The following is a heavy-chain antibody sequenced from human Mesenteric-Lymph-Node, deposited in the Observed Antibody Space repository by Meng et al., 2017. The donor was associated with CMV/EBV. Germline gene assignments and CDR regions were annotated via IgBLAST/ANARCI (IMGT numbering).Heavy chain of an antibody. Sequence: ESLKISCPVSGGSISSYYWSWIRQPPGKGLEWIGYIYYSGSTNYNPSLKSRVTISVDTSKNQFSLKLSSVTAADTAVYYCARVYSSSWTIDYWGQGTLVTVSS. V-gene: IGHV4-59*01. CDR3: ARVYSSSWTIDY. CDR2: IYYSGST. D-gene: IGHD6-13*01. CDR1: GGSISSYY. J-gene: IGHJ4*02.